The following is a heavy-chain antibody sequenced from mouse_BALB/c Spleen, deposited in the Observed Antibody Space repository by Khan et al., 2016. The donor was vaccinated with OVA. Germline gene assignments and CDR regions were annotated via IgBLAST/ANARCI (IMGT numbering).Heavy chain of an antibody. CDR3: ARSYFDYDYFPMDF. CDR1: GYTFSDYW. Sequence: QVRLQQSGAELMKPGASVKISCRATGYTFSDYWIEWVKQRPGHGLEWIGEILPGSGSTNYNEKFKDKATFTADTSSNTAYMQRSSLTSEDSAVYYCARSYFDYDYFPMDFWGQGTSVTVSS. J-gene: IGHJ4*01. D-gene: IGHD2-4*01. CDR2: ILPGSGST. V-gene: IGHV1-9*01.